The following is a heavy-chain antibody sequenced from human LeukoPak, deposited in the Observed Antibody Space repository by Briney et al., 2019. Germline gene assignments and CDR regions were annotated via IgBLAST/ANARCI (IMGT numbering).Heavy chain of an antibody. D-gene: IGHD3-10*01. J-gene: IGHJ3*02. CDR1: GFTFSSYA. V-gene: IGHV3-23*01. CDR2: ISGSGGST. Sequence: GGSLRLSCAASGFTFSSYAMSWVRQAPGKGLEWVSGISGSGGSTYYADFVKGRFTISRDNSKNTLYLQMNSLRVEDTAVYYCAKDNGDWFGAFDIWGQGTMVTVSS. CDR3: AKDNGDWFGAFDI.